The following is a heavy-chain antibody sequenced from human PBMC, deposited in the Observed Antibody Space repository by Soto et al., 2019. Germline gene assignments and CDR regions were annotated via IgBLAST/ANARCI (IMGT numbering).Heavy chain of an antibody. CDR3: ARDWGDGYPSHLFDY. Sequence: QVQLVESGGGVVQPGRSLRLSCAASGFTFSSYGIHWVRQAPGKGLEWVAVIWYDGSNKYYAESVKGRFTISRDNSNNTLYLQMNSLRAEDTAVYYCARDWGDGYPSHLFDYWGQGTLVTVSS. D-gene: IGHD5-12*01. CDR1: GFTFSSYG. V-gene: IGHV3-33*01. CDR2: IWYDGSNK. J-gene: IGHJ4*02.